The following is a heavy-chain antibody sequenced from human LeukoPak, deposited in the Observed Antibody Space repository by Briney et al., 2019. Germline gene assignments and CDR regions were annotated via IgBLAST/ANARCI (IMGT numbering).Heavy chain of an antibody. CDR3: ARASHWNQLHYFDY. Sequence: SETLSLTCAVSGGSISSSNWWSWVRQPPGKGLEWLGEIYHSGSTNYNPSLKSRVTISVDKSKNQFSLKLSSVTAADTAVYYCARASHWNQLHYFDYWGQGTLVTVSS. D-gene: IGHD1-1*01. J-gene: IGHJ4*02. CDR1: GGSISSSNW. CDR2: IYHSGST. V-gene: IGHV4-4*02.